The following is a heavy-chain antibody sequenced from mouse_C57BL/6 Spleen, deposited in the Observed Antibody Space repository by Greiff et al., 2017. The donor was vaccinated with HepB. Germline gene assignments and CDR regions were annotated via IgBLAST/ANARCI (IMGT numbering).Heavy chain of an antibody. CDR1: GYTFTSYW. J-gene: IGHJ4*01. Sequence: QVQLQQPGAELVKPGASVKLSCKASGYTFTSYWMHWVKQRPGQGLEWIGMIHPNSGSTNYNEKFKSKATLTVDKSSSTAYMQLSRLTSEDSAVYYCASTGTGAMDYWGQGTSVTVSS. D-gene: IGHD4-1*02. CDR2: IHPNSGST. V-gene: IGHV1-64*01. CDR3: ASTGTGAMDY.